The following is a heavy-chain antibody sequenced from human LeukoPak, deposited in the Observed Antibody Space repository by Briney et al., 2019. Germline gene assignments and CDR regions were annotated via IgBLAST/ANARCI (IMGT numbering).Heavy chain of an antibody. Sequence: GGSLRLSCAASGFTFSSYEMNWVRQAPGKGLEWVSYISSSGSTIYYADSVKGRFTISRDNAKNSLYLQMNSLRAEDTAVYYCARHVRRYYDSSGYYFDYWGQGTLVTVSS. J-gene: IGHJ4*02. V-gene: IGHV3-48*03. CDR1: GFTFSSYE. CDR3: ARHVRRYYDSSGYYFDY. CDR2: ISSSGSTI. D-gene: IGHD3-22*01.